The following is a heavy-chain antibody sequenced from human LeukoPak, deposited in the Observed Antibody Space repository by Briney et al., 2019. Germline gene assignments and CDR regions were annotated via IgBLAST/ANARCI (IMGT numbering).Heavy chain of an antibody. D-gene: IGHD2-2*01. CDR3: ASGVVVPAAIEIDY. CDR2: VDPEDGET. Sequence: ASVKISCKDSGYTFTDYYMHWVQQAPGKGLEWMGLVDPEDGETIYAEKLQGRVTINADTSTDTAYMELSSLRSEDTAVYYCASGVVVPAAIEIDYWGQGTLVTVSS. CDR1: GYTFTDYY. J-gene: IGHJ4*02. V-gene: IGHV1-69-2*01.